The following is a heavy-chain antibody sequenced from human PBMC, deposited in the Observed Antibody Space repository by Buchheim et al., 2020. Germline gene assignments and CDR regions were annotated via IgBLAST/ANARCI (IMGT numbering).Heavy chain of an antibody. CDR2: ISSSSSTI. V-gene: IGHV3-48*01. J-gene: IGHJ4*02. CDR3: ARDRGQFCSGGSCYSYEYYFDY. D-gene: IGHD2-15*01. CDR1: GFTFSSYS. Sequence: EVQLVESGGGLVQPGGSLRLSCAASGFTFSSYSMNWVRQAPGKGLEWVSYISSSSSTIYYADSVKGRFTISRDNAKNSLYLQMNGLRAEDTAVYYCARDRGQFCSGGSCYSYEYYFDYWGQGTL.